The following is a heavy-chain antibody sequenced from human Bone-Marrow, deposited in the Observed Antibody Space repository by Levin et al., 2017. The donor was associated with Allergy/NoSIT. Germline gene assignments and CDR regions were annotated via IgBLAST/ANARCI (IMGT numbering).Heavy chain of an antibody. D-gene: IGHD4-23*01. Sequence: SCAASGFTFSSYSMNWVRQAPGKGLEWVSSISSSSSYIYYADSVKGRFTISRDNAKNSLYLQMNSLRAEDTAVYYCAREAYGGDAFDIWGQGTMVTVSS. CDR3: AREAYGGDAFDI. J-gene: IGHJ3*02. CDR1: GFTFSSYS. CDR2: ISSSSSYI. V-gene: IGHV3-21*01.